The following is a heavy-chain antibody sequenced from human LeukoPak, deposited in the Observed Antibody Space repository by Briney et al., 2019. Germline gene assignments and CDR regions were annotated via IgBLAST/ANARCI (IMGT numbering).Heavy chain of an antibody. Sequence: GGSLTLPCAASGFTFDDYGMRWLRQAPGKGLEWVSGINWNGGSTRYADSVKGRFTISRDNAKNSLYLQMNSLRVEDTALYYCARDIWRGSGGGYSYYWGQGTLVTVSS. D-gene: IGHD5-18*01. J-gene: IGHJ4*02. V-gene: IGHV3-20*04. CDR2: INWNGGST. CDR3: ARDIWRGSGGGYSYY. CDR1: GFTFDDYG.